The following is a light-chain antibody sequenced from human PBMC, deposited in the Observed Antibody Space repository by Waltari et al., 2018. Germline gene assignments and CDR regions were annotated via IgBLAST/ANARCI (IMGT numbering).Light chain of an antibody. CDR3: MQGTHWPPWT. CDR2: KVS. J-gene: IGKJ1*01. Sequence: DVVMTQSPLSLPVTLGQPASISCRSRQSLVYSDGNTYLNWFKQRPGQSPRRLIYKVSNRDSGVPDRFSGSGSGTDFTLKISRVEAEDVGVYYCMQGTHWPPWTFGQGTKVEIK. CDR1: QSLVYSDGNTY. V-gene: IGKV2-30*01.